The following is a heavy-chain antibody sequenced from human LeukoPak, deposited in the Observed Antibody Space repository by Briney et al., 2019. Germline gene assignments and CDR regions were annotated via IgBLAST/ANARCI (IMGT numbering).Heavy chain of an antibody. Sequence: SETLSLTCTVSGGSISSYYWSWIRQPPGKGLEWIGYIYYSGSTNYNPSLKSRVTISVDTSKNQFSLKLSPVTAADTAVYYCARGGGGGDCHLWGQGTLVTVSS. CDR2: IYYSGST. CDR1: GGSISSYY. J-gene: IGHJ4*02. CDR3: ARGGGGGDCHL. D-gene: IGHD2-21*02. V-gene: IGHV4-59*01.